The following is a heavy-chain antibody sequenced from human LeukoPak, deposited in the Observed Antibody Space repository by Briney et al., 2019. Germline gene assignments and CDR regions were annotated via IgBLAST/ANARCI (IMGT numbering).Heavy chain of an antibody. CDR1: GGSFSNYY. CDR2: IHYSGST. D-gene: IGHD3-16*01. J-gene: IGHJ4*02. Sequence: PSETLSLACTVSGGSFSNYYWSWMRQPPGKGLEWIACIHYSGSTNYNPSLKSRVTISMDTPKNQLSLKLTSVTAADTAVYYCARGIRGEYYFDYWGQGTLVTVSS. CDR3: ARGIRGEYYFDY. V-gene: IGHV4-59*01.